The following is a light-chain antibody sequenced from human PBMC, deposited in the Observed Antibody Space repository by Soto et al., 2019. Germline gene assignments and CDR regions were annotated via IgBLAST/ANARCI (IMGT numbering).Light chain of an antibody. CDR2: EVS. Sequence: QSVLTQPASVSGSPGQSITISCSGTSSDVGSYDHVAWYQQFPGKTPKLMIYEVSNRPSGVSSRFSGSKSGNTASLTISGLQAEDEADYFCSSYTTTNTLWVFGGGTKVTVL. V-gene: IGLV2-14*01. CDR1: SSDVGSYDH. CDR3: SSYTTTNTLWV. J-gene: IGLJ3*02.